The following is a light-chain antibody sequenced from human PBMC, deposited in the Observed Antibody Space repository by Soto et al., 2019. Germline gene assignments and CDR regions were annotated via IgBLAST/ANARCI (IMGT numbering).Light chain of an antibody. CDR3: QQYDYSRS. J-gene: IGKJ1*01. Sequence: DIQMTQSPSTLSASVGDRVTITCRASQSISSWLAWYQQKPGKAPKLLIYDASSLESGVPSRFSGSGSGTEFTLTISSLHSDDFATYYCQQYDYSRSFGQGTKVDIK. V-gene: IGKV1-5*01. CDR2: DAS. CDR1: QSISSW.